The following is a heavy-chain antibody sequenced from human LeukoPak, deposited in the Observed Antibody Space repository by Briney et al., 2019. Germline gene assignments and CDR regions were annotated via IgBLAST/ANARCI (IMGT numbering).Heavy chain of an antibody. CDR2: ISYDGKNK. V-gene: IGHV3-30*03. CDR1: GFTFSNYG. D-gene: IGHD3-9*01. CDR3: ARELTQDFDY. J-gene: IGHJ4*02. Sequence: GGSLRLSCAASGFTFSNYGMHWVRQAPGKGLEWVAVISYDGKNKNYADSVKGRFTISRDNAKNSLYLQMNSLRAEDTAVYYCARELTQDFDYWGQGTLVTVSS.